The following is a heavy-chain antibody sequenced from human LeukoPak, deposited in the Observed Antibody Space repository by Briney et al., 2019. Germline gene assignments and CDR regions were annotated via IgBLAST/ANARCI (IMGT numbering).Heavy chain of an antibody. CDR3: ARESYYYDSSGSYGVDV. Sequence: GASVKVSCKASGYTFTSYGISWVRQAPGQGLEWMGWISAYNGNTNYAQKLQDRVTMTTDTSTSTAYMELRSLRSDDTAVYYCARESYYYDSSGSYGVDVWGQGTTVTVSS. D-gene: IGHD3-22*01. V-gene: IGHV1-18*01. CDR2: ISAYNGNT. J-gene: IGHJ6*02. CDR1: GYTFTSYG.